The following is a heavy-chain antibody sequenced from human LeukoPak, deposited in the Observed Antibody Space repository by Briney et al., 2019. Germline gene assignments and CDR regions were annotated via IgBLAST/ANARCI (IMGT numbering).Heavy chain of an antibody. D-gene: IGHD6-6*01. J-gene: IGHJ4*02. CDR2: INPNTGGT. Sequence: VASVKVACKASGYTFTGYYMHWVRQAPGQGLEWMGWINPNTGGTNYAQRFQGRVTMTRDTTISTAYRELSRLTSDDTAVYYCASYRRYSSSPPFDYWGQGTLVTVSS. CDR3: ASYRRYSSSPPFDY. CDR1: GYTFTGYY. V-gene: IGHV1-2*02.